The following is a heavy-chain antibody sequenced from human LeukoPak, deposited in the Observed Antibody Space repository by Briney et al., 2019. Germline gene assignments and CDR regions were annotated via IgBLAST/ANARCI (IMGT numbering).Heavy chain of an antibody. CDR1: GFTFSSYA. CDR3: AKDAITISREGALLSGRRSFYYFDY. CDR2: ISGSGGST. Sequence: GGSLRLSCAASGFTFSSYAMSWVRQAPGKGLEWVSAISGSGGSTYYADSVKGRFTISRDNSKNTLYLQMNSLRAEDTAVYYCAKDAITISREGALLSGRRSFYYFDYWGQGTLVTVSS. J-gene: IGHJ4*02. V-gene: IGHV3-23*01. D-gene: IGHD1-20*01.